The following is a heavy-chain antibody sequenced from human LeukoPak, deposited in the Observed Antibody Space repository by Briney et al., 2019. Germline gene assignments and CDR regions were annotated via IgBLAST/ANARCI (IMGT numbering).Heavy chain of an antibody. D-gene: IGHD5-12*01. Sequence: PGGSLRLSCATSGFTFSSYGMHWVRQAPGKGLEWVAFIRYDGSNKYYADSVKGRFTISRDNSKNTLYLQMSSLRAEDTAVYYCARNRVATIYYFDYWGQGTLVTVSS. J-gene: IGHJ4*02. CDR1: GFTFSSYG. CDR2: IRYDGSNK. V-gene: IGHV3-30*02. CDR3: ARNRVATIYYFDY.